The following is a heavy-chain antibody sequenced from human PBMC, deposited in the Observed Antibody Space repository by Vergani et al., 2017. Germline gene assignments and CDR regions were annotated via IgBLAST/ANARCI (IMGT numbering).Heavy chain of an antibody. CDR2: INPNSGGT. J-gene: IGHJ4*02. V-gene: IGHV1-2*02. CDR1: GYTFTDYF. D-gene: IGHD3-9*01. CDR3: ARGDYGILTGYRY. Sequence: QVQLVQSGAEVKKPGASVKVSCKASGYTFTDYFMHWVRQAPGQGLEWMGWINPNSGGTNYAQKFQGRVTMTRDTSISTAYMELSNLRSEDTAIYYCARGDYGILTGYRYWGQGTLVTVSA.